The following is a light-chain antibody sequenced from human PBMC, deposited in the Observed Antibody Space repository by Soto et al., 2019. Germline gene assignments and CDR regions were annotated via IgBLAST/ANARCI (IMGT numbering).Light chain of an antibody. V-gene: IGLV2-14*01. CDR3: ISYTVSTTWV. J-gene: IGLJ3*02. CDR1: RTDVGGYNF. Sequence: QSVLTQPASVSGSPGQSITISCTGTRTDVGGYNFVSWYQQHPGKAPKLLIYEVSNRPSGVSNRFSGSKSGNTASLTISGLQAEDEADYYCISYTVSTTWVFGGGTKLTVL. CDR2: EVS.